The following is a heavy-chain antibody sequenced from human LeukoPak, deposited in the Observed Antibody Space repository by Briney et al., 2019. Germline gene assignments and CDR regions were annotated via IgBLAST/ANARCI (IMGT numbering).Heavy chain of an antibody. J-gene: IGHJ4*02. Sequence: SSETLSLTCTVSGGSISSITYYWGWIRQPPGKGLEWVGHMYYRGNTFYNPSLKSRVTISVDTSKNQFSLKLRSVTAADTAVYFCARLYGNYQNYFDYWGQGTLVTVSS. V-gene: IGHV4-39*07. CDR3: ARLYGNYQNYFDY. CDR2: MYYRGNT. CDR1: GGSISSITYY. D-gene: IGHD1-7*01.